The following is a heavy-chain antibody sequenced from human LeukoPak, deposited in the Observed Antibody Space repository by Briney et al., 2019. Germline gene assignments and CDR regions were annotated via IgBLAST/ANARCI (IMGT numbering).Heavy chain of an antibody. CDR1: GYTFTSYG. V-gene: IGHV1-18*01. J-gene: IGHJ6*02. CDR2: ISAYNGNT. CDR3: AREGASGYKAYYYYGMDV. Sequence: ASVTVSCKASGYTFTSYGISWVRQAPGLGLEWMGWISAYNGNTNYAQKLQGRVTMTTDTSTSTAYMELRSLRSDDTAVYYCAREGASGYKAYYYYGMDVWDQGTTVTVSS. D-gene: IGHD5-12*01.